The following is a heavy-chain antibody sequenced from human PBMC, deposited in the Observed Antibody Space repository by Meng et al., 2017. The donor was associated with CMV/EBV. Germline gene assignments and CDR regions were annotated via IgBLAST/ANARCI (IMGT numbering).Heavy chain of an antibody. CDR1: GFTFGDYA. CDR3: TSGFTVTIYYYYGMDV. V-gene: IGHV3-49*04. Sequence: GGSLRLSCTASGFTFGDYAMSWVRQAPGKGLEWVGFIRSKAYGGTTEYAASVKGRFTISRDDSKSIAYLQMNSLKTEDTAVYYCTSGFTVTIYYYYGMDVWGQGTTVTVS. CDR2: IRSKAYGGTT. J-gene: IGHJ6*02. D-gene: IGHD4-11*01.